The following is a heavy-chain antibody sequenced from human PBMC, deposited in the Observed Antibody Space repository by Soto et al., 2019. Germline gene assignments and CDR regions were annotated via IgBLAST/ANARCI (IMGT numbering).Heavy chain of an antibody. CDR3: ARNSYSYDTTPYYYYYYGMDV. CDR1: GGSISSSSYY. CDR2: IYYSGST. Sequence: LSLTCTVSGGSISSSSYYWGWIRQPPGKGLEWIGSIYYSGSTYYNPSLKSRVTISVDTSKNQFSLKLSSVTAADTAVYYCARNSYSYDTTPYYYYYYGMDVWGQGTTVTVSS. D-gene: IGHD5-18*01. J-gene: IGHJ6*02. V-gene: IGHV4-39*01.